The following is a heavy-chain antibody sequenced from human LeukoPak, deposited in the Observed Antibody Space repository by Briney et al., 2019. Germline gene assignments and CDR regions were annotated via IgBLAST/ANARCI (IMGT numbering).Heavy chain of an antibody. D-gene: IGHD6-13*01. J-gene: IGHJ1*01. CDR3: AKEGAAAGAWHFRQ. Sequence: GGSLRLSCAASGFTFSSYAMHWVRQAPGKGLEWVSVIWYDGSDEYYADSVKGRFTISRDNSKNTLYLEMNSLGPEDTSVYYCAKEGAAAGAWHFRQWGQGTLVSVSS. V-gene: IGHV3-30*02. CDR1: GFTFSSYA. CDR2: IWYDGSDE.